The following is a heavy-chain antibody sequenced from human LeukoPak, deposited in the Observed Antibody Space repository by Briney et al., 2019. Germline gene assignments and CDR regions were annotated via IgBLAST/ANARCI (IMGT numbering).Heavy chain of an antibody. CDR3: AREMRPATTTLVAY. D-gene: IGHD1-1*01. J-gene: IGHJ4*02. CDR1: GYIFTGYW. V-gene: IGHV1-2*02. Sequence: ASVKVSCKASGYIFTGYWIHWVRQAPGQGLEWMGFINPNSGNTNYAQKFQGRVTMTRDTSINTAYMELNGLTGDDTAVYYCAREMRPATTTLVAYWGKGTLVTVSS. CDR2: INPNSGNT.